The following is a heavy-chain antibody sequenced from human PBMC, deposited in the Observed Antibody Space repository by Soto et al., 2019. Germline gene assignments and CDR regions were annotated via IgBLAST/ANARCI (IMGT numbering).Heavy chain of an antibody. D-gene: IGHD3-22*01. J-gene: IGHJ3*02. CDR1: GYTFTSYG. V-gene: IGHV1-18*01. CDR3: ARSRVYYYDSSGYAFDI. Sequence: ASVKVSCKASGYTFTSYGISWVRQAPGQGLEWMGWISAYNGNTNYAQKFQGRVTMTTDTSTSTAYMELRSLRSDDTAVYYCARSRVYYYDSSGYAFDIWGQGTMVTVSS. CDR2: ISAYNGNT.